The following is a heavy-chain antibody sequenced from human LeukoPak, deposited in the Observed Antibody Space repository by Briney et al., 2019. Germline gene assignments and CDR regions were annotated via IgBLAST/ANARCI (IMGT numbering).Heavy chain of an antibody. CDR2: ISGSGVST. CDR1: GITFSSYA. V-gene: IGHV3-23*01. J-gene: IGHJ6*02. CDR3: AKDLASPNYYYGMDV. Sequence: GWSLTLSCAASGITFSSYAMSWVRQAPGKGLAWVSSISGSGVSTYYADSVKGRFTISRDNSKNALYLQMNSLRVEDTVVYYCAKDLASPNYYYGMDVWGQGTTVTVSS.